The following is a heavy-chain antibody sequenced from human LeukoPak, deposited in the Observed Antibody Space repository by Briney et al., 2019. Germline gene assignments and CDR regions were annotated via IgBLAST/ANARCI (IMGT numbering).Heavy chain of an antibody. J-gene: IGHJ5*02. CDR1: GYSFTSYW. CDR2: IYPGDSDT. Sequence: GESLKISCKVSGYSFTSYWIGWVRQMPGKGLEWVGIIYPGDSDTRYSPSFQGQVTISADKSIRTAYLQWSSLKASDTAMYYCARVDRAHNWFDPWGQGTLVTVSS. D-gene: IGHD1-14*01. CDR3: ARVDRAHNWFDP. V-gene: IGHV5-51*01.